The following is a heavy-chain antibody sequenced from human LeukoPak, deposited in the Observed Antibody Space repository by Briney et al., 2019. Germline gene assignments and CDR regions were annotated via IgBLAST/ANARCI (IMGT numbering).Heavy chain of an antibody. CDR3: ARVYSSSSGLNY. D-gene: IGHD6-6*01. J-gene: IGHJ4*02. CDR2: ISSSSSYI. V-gene: IGHV3-21*01. CDR1: GFTFSTYS. Sequence: GGSLRLSCAASGFTFSTYSMNWVRQAPGKGLEWVSSISSSSSYIYYADSEKGRFTISRDNAKNSLYLQMNSLRAEDTAVYYCARVYSSSSGLNYWGQGTLVTVSS.